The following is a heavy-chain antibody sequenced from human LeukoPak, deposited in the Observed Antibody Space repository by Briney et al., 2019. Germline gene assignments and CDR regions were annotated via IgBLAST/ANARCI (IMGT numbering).Heavy chain of an antibody. CDR3: ARFYYYDSSGYYPPYYFDY. CDR2: IT. Sequence: ITVYAASLKRPFTISRDNANTSLYLQMNTLRAEDTALYYCARFYYYDSSGYYPPYYFDYWGQGTLVTVSS. J-gene: IGHJ4*02. V-gene: IGHV3-20*03. D-gene: IGHD3-22*01.